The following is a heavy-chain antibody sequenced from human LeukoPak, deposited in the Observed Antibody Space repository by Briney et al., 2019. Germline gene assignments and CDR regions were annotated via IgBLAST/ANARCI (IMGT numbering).Heavy chain of an antibody. D-gene: IGHD2-15*01. CDR1: GFTFSSYS. J-gene: IGHJ4*02. Sequence: PGGSLRLSCAASGFTFSSYSMNWVRQAPGKGLEWVSSISSSSSYIYYADSVKGRFTISRDNAKNSLYLQMNSLRAEDTAVYYCANRVRGTYYFDSWGQGTLVTVSS. CDR2: ISSSSSYI. CDR3: ANRVRGTYYFDS. V-gene: IGHV3-21*01.